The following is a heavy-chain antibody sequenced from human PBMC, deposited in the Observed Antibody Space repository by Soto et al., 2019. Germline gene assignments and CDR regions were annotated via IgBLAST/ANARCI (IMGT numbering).Heavy chain of an antibody. J-gene: IGHJ4*02. V-gene: IGHV3-30*04. CDR1: GFTFSGYA. Sequence: QVQLVESGGGVVQPGRSLRLSCAASGFTFSGYAMHWVRQAPGKGLEWVAATSYDENYKYYADSVKGRFTISRDNSKNTLFLQRNTLRSENRAVYYCARQGGSSRIWYFDSWGQGSLVTVSS. D-gene: IGHD6-6*01. CDR3: ARQGGSSRIWYFDS. CDR2: TSYDENYK.